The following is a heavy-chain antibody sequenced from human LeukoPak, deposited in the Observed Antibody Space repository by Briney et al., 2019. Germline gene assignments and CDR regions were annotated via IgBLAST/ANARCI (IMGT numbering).Heavy chain of an antibody. Sequence: PGGSLRLSCAASGFTVSSNYMGWVRQAPGKGLEWVSVIYSGGSTYYADSVKGRFTISRDNSKNTLYLQMNSLRAEDTAVYYCARDVAAAGYYFDYWGQGTLVTVSS. CDR1: GFTVSSNY. J-gene: IGHJ4*02. V-gene: IGHV3-66*01. D-gene: IGHD6-13*01. CDR2: IYSGGST. CDR3: ARDVAAAGYYFDY.